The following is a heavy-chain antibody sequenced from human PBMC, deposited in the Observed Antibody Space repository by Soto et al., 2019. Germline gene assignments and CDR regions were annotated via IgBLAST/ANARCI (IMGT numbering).Heavy chain of an antibody. CDR3: ARDPGAGTVTDYYYYYGMDV. CDR2: IWYDGSNK. Sequence: PGVSLRLSCSASGFTFSSCGMHWVCHAPGKFLDRVAVIWYDGSNKYYADSVKDRFNISRDNSKNTLYLQMNSLRAEDTAGYYCARDPGAGTVTDYYYYYGMDVWGQGTTVTVSS. CDR1: GFTFSSCG. V-gene: IGHV3-33*01. D-gene: IGHD6-19*01. J-gene: IGHJ6*02.